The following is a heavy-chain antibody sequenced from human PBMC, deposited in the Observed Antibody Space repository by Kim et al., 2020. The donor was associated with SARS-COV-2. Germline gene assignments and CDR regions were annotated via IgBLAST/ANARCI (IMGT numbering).Heavy chain of an antibody. D-gene: IGHD6-13*01. Sequence: GGSLRLSCAASGFTFSSYAMSWVRQAPGKGLKWVSAISGSGGSTYYADSVKGRFTISRDNSKNTLYLQMNSLRAEDTAVYYCANRIHPGIAAAGYYFDYWGQGTLVTISS. V-gene: IGHV3-23*01. J-gene: IGHJ4*02. CDR1: GFTFSSYA. CDR2: ISGSGGST. CDR3: ANRIHPGIAAAGYYFDY.